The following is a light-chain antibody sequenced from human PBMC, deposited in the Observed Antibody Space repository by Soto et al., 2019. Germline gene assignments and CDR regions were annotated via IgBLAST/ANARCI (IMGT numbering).Light chain of an antibody. CDR1: SGHSNYA. V-gene: IGLV4-69*01. J-gene: IGLJ2*01. Sequence: QYVLTQSPSASASLGASVKLNCTLSSGHSNYAIAWHQQQPEKGPRYLMKLNSDGSHSKGDGIPDRFSGSSSGAERYLTISSLQSEDEADYYCQTWGTGLYVVFGGGTKLTVL. CDR3: QTWGTGLYVV. CDR2: LNSDGSH.